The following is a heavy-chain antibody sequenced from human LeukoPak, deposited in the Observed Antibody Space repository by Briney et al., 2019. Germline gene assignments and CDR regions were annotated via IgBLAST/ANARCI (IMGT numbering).Heavy chain of an antibody. V-gene: IGHV3-33*01. CDR2: IWYDGSNK. Sequence: GRSLRLSCAASGFTFSSYGMHWVHQAPGKGLEWVAVIWYDGSNKYYTDSVKGRFTISRDNSKNTLYLQMNSLRAEDTAVYYCARGQYSPDYWGQGTLVTVSS. CDR3: ARGQYSPDY. J-gene: IGHJ4*02. CDR1: GFTFSSYG. D-gene: IGHD2-15*01.